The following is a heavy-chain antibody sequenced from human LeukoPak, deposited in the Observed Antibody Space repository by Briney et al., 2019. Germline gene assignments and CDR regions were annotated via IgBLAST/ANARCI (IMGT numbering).Heavy chain of an antibody. CDR2: IIPIFGTA. V-gene: IGHV1-69*13. J-gene: IGHJ4*02. D-gene: IGHD2-21*02. CDR1: GGTFSSYA. CDR3: ASNPLRGIVVVTAYYFDY. Sequence: GASVKVSCKASGGTFSSYAISWGRQAPGQGLEWMGGIIPIFGTANYAQKFQGRVTITADESTSTAYMELSSLRSEDTAVYYCASNPLRGIVVVTAYYFDYWGQGTLVTVSS.